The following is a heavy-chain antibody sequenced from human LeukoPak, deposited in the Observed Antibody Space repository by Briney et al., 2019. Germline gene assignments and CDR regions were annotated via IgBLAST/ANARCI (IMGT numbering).Heavy chain of an antibody. V-gene: IGHV4-34*01. D-gene: IGHD3-3*01. J-gene: IGHJ4*02. Sequence: SETLSLTCAVYGGSFSGYYWSWIRQPPGKGLEWIAEINHSGSTNYNPSLKSRVTISVDTSKNQFSLKLSSVTAADTAVYYCARGWFLKGYDFWSGYYEETDYWGQGTLVTVSS. CDR2: INHSGST. CDR3: ARGWFLKGYDFWSGYYEETDY. CDR1: GGSFSGYY.